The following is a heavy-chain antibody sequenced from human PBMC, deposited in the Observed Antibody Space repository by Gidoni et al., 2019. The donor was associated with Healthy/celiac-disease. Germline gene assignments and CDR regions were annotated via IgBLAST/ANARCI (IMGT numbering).Heavy chain of an antibody. D-gene: IGHD3-10*01. J-gene: IGHJ4*02. V-gene: IGHV1-18*01. CDR3: ARDGGWGNGSGSYMY. CDR1: GYTFTSYG. Sequence: VQLVQSGAEVKKPWASVKVSCKASGYTFTSYGTCGARQVPGQALEWMGWISAYSGTTNYAQNLQGRVTMTTDTSTSTAYMELRSLRSADTAVYYCARDGGWGNGSGSYMYWGQGTLVTVSS. CDR2: ISAYSGTT.